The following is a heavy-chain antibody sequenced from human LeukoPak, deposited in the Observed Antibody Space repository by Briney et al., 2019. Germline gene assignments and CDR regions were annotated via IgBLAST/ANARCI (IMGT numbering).Heavy chain of an antibody. J-gene: IGHJ6*04. CDR3: ASSCSSTSCYGRDV. CDR2: INWNGGST. Sequence: GGSLRLSCAASGFTFDDYGMSWVRQAPGKGLEWVSGINWNGGSTGYADSVKGRFTISRDNAKNSLYLQMNSLSAEDTALYHCASSCSSTSCYGRDVWGKGTTVTVSS. D-gene: IGHD2-2*01. CDR1: GFTFDDYG. V-gene: IGHV3-20*01.